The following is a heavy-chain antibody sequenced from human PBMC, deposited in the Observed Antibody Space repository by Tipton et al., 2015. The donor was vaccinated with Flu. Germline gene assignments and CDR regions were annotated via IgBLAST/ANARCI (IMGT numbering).Heavy chain of an antibody. V-gene: IGHV4-4*07. J-gene: IGHJ3*02. CDR2: IYTSGNT. CDR3: ATLLFRSAFDI. D-gene: IGHD2-21*02. CDR1: GGSISSYY. Sequence: TLSLTCTVSGGSISSYYWSWIRQPAGKGLEWIGRIYTSGNTNYNPSLKSRVTMSVDTSKSQFSLKLSSVTAADTAVYYCATLLFRSAFDIWGQGTMVTVSS.